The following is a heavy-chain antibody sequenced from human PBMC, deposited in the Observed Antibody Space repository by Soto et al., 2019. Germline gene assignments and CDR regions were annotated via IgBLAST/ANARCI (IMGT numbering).Heavy chain of an antibody. J-gene: IGHJ5*02. V-gene: IGHV3-23*01. CDR1: GFTFSSYA. CDR2: ISGSGGST. Sequence: GGSLRLSCAASGFTFSSYAMSWVRQAPGKGLEWVSAISGSGGSTYCADSVKGRFTISRDNSKNTLYLQMNSLRAEDTAVYYCAKVHKGVATPNWFDPWGQGTLVTVSS. CDR3: AKVHKGVATPNWFDP. D-gene: IGHD5-12*01.